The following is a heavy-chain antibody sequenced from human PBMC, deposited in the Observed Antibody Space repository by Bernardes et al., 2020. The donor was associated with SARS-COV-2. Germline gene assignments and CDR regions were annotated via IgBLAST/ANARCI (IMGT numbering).Heavy chain of an antibody. J-gene: IGHJ5*02. V-gene: IGHV4-59*01. CDR2: SYNNERT. D-gene: IGHD3-3*01. CDR1: GGSFSYYY. Sequence: SETLSLTCTVSGGSFSYYYWNWIRQPPGKGLEWIGYSYNNERTYYNPSLQSRVTISVDTSKNQFSLKLNSVTAADTAVYYCAREWHDFWGGYYRSCFEPWGQGTLVTVSA. CDR3: AREWHDFWGGYYRSCFEP.